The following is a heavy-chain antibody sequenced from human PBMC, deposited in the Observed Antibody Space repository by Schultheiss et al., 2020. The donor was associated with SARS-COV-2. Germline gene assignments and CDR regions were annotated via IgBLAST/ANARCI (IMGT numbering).Heavy chain of an antibody. D-gene: IGHD2-2*01. V-gene: IGHV3-23*01. CDR3: AKLPAAMPPNWFDP. CDR2: ISGSGGST. J-gene: IGHJ5*02. CDR1: GFSFSTYW. Sequence: GESLKISCAASGFSFSTYWMSWVRQTPGKGLEWVSAISGSGGSTYYADSVKGRFTISRDNSKNTLYLQMNSLRAEDTAVYYCAKLPAAMPPNWFDPWGQGTLVTVSS.